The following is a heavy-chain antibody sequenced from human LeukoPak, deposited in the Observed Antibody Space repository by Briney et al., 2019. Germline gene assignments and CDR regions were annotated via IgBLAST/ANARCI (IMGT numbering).Heavy chain of an antibody. D-gene: IGHD3-10*01. CDR2: IFYSGIT. V-gene: IGHV4-59*08. Sequence: PSETLSLTCTVSGGSISSYYWSWIRQPPGKGLEWIGYIFYSGITNYNPSLSLKSRVTISVDTSKNQFSLKLSSVTAADTAVYYCATGTGSYYKPFDYWGQGSLVSVFS. J-gene: IGHJ4*02. CDR1: GGSISSYY. CDR3: ATGTGSYYKPFDY.